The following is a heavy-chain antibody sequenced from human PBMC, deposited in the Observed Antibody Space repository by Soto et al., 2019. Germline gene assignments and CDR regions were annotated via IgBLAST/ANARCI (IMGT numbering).Heavy chain of an antibody. Sequence: ASVKVSCKASGYTFTGYYMHWVRQAPGQGLEWMGWINPNSGGTNYAQKFQGWVTMTRDTSISTAYMELSRLRSDDTAVYYCARAGYCSGGSCYSRENYYYYGMDVWGQGTTGTVS. J-gene: IGHJ6*02. CDR3: ARAGYCSGGSCYSRENYYYYGMDV. D-gene: IGHD2-15*01. CDR1: GYTFTGYY. V-gene: IGHV1-2*04. CDR2: INPNSGGT.